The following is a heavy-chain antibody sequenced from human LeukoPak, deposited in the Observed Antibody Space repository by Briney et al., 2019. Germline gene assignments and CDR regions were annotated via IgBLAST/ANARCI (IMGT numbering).Heavy chain of an antibody. Sequence: ASVKVSCKASGYTFTSYGISWVRQAPGQGLEWMGWISAYNGNTNYAQKLQGRVTMTTDTSTSTAYMELRSLRSDDTAVYYCARDLFHYYGSGSYYKGVDYWGQGTLVTVSS. CDR3: ARDLFHYYGSGSYYKGVDY. D-gene: IGHD3-10*01. V-gene: IGHV1-18*01. J-gene: IGHJ4*02. CDR1: GYTFTSYG. CDR2: ISAYNGNT.